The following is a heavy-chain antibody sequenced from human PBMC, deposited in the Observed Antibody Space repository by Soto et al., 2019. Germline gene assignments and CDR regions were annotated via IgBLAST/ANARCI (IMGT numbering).Heavy chain of an antibody. J-gene: IGHJ3*02. CDR3: ATGVWYCSSTSCYESAFDI. V-gene: IGHV1-3*01. CDR2: INAGNGNT. Sequence: ASVKVSCKASGYTFTSYAMHWVRQAPGQRLEWMGWINAGNGNTKYSQKFQGRVTITRDTSASTAYMELSSLRSEDTAVYYCATGVWYCSSTSCYESAFDIWGQGTMVTVSS. CDR1: GYTFTSYA. D-gene: IGHD2-2*01.